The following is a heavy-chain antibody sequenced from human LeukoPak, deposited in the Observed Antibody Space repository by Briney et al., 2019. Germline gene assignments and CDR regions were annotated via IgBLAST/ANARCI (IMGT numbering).Heavy chain of an antibody. CDR1: GFTFDDYG. Sequence: GGSLRLSCAASGFTFDDYGMSWVRQAPGKGLEWVSGINWNGGSTGYADSVKGRFTISRDNAKNSLYLQMNSLRAEDTALYYCARGSVIGWRHYFDYWGQGTLVTVSS. V-gene: IGHV3-20*04. CDR2: INWNGGST. D-gene: IGHD3-10*01. CDR3: ARGSVIGWRHYFDY. J-gene: IGHJ4*02.